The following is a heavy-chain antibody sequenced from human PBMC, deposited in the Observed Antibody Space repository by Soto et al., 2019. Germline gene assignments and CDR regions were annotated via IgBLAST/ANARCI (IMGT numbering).Heavy chain of an antibody. D-gene: IGHD3-3*01. V-gene: IGHV1-2*04. CDR2: INPISGGT. CDR1: GYTFTGYY. J-gene: IGHJ6*02. Sequence: ASVKVSCKASGYTFTGYYMHWVRQAPGQGLEWMGWINPISGGTNYAQKFQGWVTMTRDTSISTAYMELSRLRSDDTAVYYCARGQYYDFWSGYPYYYYGMDVWGQGTTVTVSS. CDR3: ARGQYYDFWSGYPYYYYGMDV.